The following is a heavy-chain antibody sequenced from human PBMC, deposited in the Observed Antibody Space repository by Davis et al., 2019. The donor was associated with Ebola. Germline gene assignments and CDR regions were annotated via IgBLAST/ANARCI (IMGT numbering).Heavy chain of an antibody. Sequence: GESLKISCAASGFTFSSYWMSCVRQAPGKGLEWVANIKQDGSEKYYVDSVKGRFTISRDNAKNSLYLQMNSLRAEDTAVYYCARDSPVLTPDYYGMDVWGKGTTVTVSS. D-gene: IGHD2/OR15-2a*01. CDR2: IKQDGSEK. V-gene: IGHV3-7*01. CDR1: GFTFSSYW. CDR3: ARDSPVLTPDYYGMDV. J-gene: IGHJ6*04.